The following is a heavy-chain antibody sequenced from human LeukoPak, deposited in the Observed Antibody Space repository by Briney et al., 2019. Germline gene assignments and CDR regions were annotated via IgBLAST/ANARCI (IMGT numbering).Heavy chain of an antibody. J-gene: IGHJ4*02. CDR1: GGSISSGGYS. D-gene: IGHD3-22*01. CDR2: IYHSGST. CDR3: ARGGDSSGKIDY. V-gene: IGHV4-30-2*01. Sequence: SETLSLTCAVSGGSISSGGYSWSWIRQPPGKGLEWIGYIYHSGSTYYNPSLKSRVTISVDRSKNQFSLKLSSVTAADTAVYYCARGGDSSGKIDYWGQGTLVTVSS.